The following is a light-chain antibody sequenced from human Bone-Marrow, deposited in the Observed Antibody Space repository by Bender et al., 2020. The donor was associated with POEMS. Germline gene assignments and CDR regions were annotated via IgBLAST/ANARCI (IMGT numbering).Light chain of an antibody. J-gene: IGLJ3*02. CDR3: AAWDAGLSGGV. CDR2: SGN. Sequence: QSVLTQPPSASGTPGQRVTISCSGSNSNIGTNAVNWYQQFPGTAPKLLIYSGNQRPSGVPYRFYAFKSGTSASLAISGLQSEDEADYYCAAWDAGLSGGVFGGGTKLTVL. CDR1: NSNIGTNA. V-gene: IGLV1-44*01.